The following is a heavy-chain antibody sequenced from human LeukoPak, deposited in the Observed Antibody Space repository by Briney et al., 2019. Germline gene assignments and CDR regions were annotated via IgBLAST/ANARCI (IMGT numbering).Heavy chain of an antibody. CDR3: ASQGYIVVVPAAIGGNAFDI. J-gene: IGHJ3*02. Sequence: GGSLRLSCAASGFTFSAYWMYWVRQAPGKGLEWVSSISSSSSYIYYADSVKGRFTISRDNAKNTLYLQMNSLRAEDTAVYYCASQGYIVVVPAAIGGNAFDIWGQGTMVTVSS. CDR1: GFTFSAYW. V-gene: IGHV3-21*01. CDR2: ISSSSSYI. D-gene: IGHD2-2*02.